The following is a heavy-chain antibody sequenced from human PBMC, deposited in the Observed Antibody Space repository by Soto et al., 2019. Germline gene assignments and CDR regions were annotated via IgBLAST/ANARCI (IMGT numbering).Heavy chain of an antibody. Sequence: QVQLQESGPGLVKPSGTLSLTCAVSGGSISSNNWWSWVRQPPGKGLEWIGEIFHDGSTNYNPSLKSRVAIFVDKSMNQFSLRLISVTAADTAVYYCARVMEARLPNVLDVWGQGTAVTVSS. J-gene: IGHJ6*02. CDR2: IFHDGST. D-gene: IGHD2-8*01. CDR3: ARVMEARLPNVLDV. V-gene: IGHV4-4*02. CDR1: GGSISSNNW.